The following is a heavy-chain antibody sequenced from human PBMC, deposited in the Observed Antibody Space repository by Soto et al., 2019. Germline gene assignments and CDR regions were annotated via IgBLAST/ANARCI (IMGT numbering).Heavy chain of an antibody. D-gene: IGHD2-2*01. CDR1: GGSISSGDYY. Sequence: QVQLQESGPGLVKPSQTLSLTCTVSGGSISSGDYYWSWIRQPPGKGLEWIGYIYYSGSTYYNPSLKNRVTISVDTSKNQFSLKLSSVTAADTAVYYCARATGSIVVVPAAQPYFDYWGQGTLVIVSS. V-gene: IGHV4-30-4*01. CDR3: ARATGSIVVVPAAQPYFDY. CDR2: IYYSGST. J-gene: IGHJ4*02.